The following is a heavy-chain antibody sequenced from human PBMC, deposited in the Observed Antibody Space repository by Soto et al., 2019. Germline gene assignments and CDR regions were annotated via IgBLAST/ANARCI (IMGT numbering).Heavy chain of an antibody. CDR2: ISEDGGEK. Sequence: QVQLVESGGGVVQPGRSLRLSCAASGFTFSNYGMHWVRKAPGEGLEWLAVISEDGGEKYYADSVKGRFTISRDNSKNTLYLQMNSLRTEDTAMYYCAKGLIIVISRDWLDPWGQGTLVTVSS. V-gene: IGHV3-30*18. J-gene: IGHJ5*02. CDR3: AKGLIIVISRDWLDP. CDR1: GFTFSNYG. D-gene: IGHD3-22*01.